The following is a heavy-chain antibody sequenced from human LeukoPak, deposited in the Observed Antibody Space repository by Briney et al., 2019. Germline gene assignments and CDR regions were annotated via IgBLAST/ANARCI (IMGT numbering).Heavy chain of an antibody. Sequence: SQTLSLTCALSGDSLSSNSAAWHWIRQSPSRGLEWLGRTYYRSKWYNDYAVSVKSRITINPDTSKNQFSLQLNSVTPEDTAVYYCARDPDGSHPPRPAFDIWGQGTMVTVSS. D-gene: IGHD3-10*01. CDR2: TYYRSKWYN. CDR1: GDSLSSNSAA. CDR3: ARDPDGSHPPRPAFDI. V-gene: IGHV6-1*01. J-gene: IGHJ3*02.